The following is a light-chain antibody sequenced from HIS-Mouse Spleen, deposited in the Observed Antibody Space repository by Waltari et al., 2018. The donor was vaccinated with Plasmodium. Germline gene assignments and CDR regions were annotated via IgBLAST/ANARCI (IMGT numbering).Light chain of an antibody. CDR2: GAS. Sequence: EIVMTQSPATLSASPGETATLSCRASQSVSSNLPWYQQKPGQAPRLLIYGASTRATGIPARFSGSGSGTEFTLTISSLQSEDFAVYYCQQYNNWSFTFGPGTKVDIK. J-gene: IGKJ3*01. CDR1: QSVSSN. V-gene: IGKV3-15*01. CDR3: QQYNNWSFT.